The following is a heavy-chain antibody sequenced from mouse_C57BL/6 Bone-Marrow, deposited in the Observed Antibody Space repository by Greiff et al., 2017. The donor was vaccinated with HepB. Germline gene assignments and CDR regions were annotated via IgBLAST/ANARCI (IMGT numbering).Heavy chain of an antibody. J-gene: IGHJ2*01. CDR1: GFSLTSYG. CDR3: ARHGGSGENYFDY. Sequence: QVHVKQSGPGLVAPSQSLSITCTVSGFSLTSYGVHWVRQPPGKGLEWLVVIWSDGSTTYNSALKSRLSISKDNSKSQVFLKMNSLQTDDTAMYYCARHGGSGENYFDYWGQGTTLTVSS. V-gene: IGHV2-6-1*01. CDR2: IWSDGST. D-gene: IGHD3-1*01.